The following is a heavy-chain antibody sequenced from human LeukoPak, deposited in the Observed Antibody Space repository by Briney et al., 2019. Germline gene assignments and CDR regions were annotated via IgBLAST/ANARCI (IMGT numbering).Heavy chain of an antibody. V-gene: IGHV4-59*01. Sequence: SETLSLTCTVSGDSIAGYYWSWVRQPPGKGLGWIAYVHYSGGTKYNPSLKSRVSTSMDTSKSQVSLKMTSVTAADTAVYYCARGGASSKYLDPWGQGILVTVSS. J-gene: IGHJ5*02. D-gene: IGHD2-2*02. CDR1: GDSIAGYY. CDR3: ARGGASSKYLDP. CDR2: VHYSGGT.